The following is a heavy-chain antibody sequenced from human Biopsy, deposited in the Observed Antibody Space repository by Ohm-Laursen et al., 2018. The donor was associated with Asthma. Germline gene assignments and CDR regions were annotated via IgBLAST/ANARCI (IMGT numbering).Heavy chain of an antibody. Sequence: SLSLSCAAAGFLFSMYGMHWVRQGPGPGLEWVAFVSSDGHDKFYEDPVMGRFTISRDNSRNRLFLQINRLRVEDSALYFCARQSHQDFPDTSAFDIWGQGTKVAVSS. J-gene: IGHJ3*02. CDR1: GFLFSMYG. CDR2: VSSDGHDK. V-gene: IGHV3-30*03. CDR3: ARQSHQDFPDTSAFDI. D-gene: IGHD3-22*01.